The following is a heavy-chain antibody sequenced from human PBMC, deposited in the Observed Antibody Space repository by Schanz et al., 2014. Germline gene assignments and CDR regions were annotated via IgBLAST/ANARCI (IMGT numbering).Heavy chain of an antibody. Sequence: EVQLVESGGGLVQPGGSLRLSCAASGFTFSDHYMDWVRQAPGKGLEWVSALSGSGGSTYYAGSVKGRFTVSRDSGQNSLYLQMNSLRAGDTAVYYCARGTDWNLHYWGQGALVTVSS. J-gene: IGHJ4*02. CDR3: ARGTDWNLHY. CDR2: LSGSGGST. D-gene: IGHD1-1*01. CDR1: GFTFSDHY. V-gene: IGHV3-23*04.